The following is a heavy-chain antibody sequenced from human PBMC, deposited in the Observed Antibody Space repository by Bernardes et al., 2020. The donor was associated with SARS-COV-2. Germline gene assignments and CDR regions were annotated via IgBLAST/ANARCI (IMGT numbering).Heavy chain of an antibody. D-gene: IGHD3-22*01. V-gene: IGHV1-3*01. J-gene: IGHJ4*02. CDR2: INAGNGNT. Sequence: ASVKVSCKASGYTFTSYAMHWVRQAPGQRLEWMGWINAGNGNTKYSQKFQGRVTITRDTSASTAYMELSSLRSEDTAVYYCARSLRTMYDSSGYRGVLLGYWGQGTLVTVS. CDR1: GYTFTSYA. CDR3: ARSLRTMYDSSGYRGVLLGY.